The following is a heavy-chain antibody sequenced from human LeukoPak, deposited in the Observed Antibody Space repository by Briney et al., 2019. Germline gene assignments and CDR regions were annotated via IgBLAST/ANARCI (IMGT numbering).Heavy chain of an antibody. CDR1: GYSFTSYW. D-gene: IGHD3-10*01. J-gene: IGHJ6*03. CDR2: IYPGDSDT. Sequence: GESLKISCNGSGYSFTSYWIGWVRQMPGKGLEWMGIIYPGDSDTKYSPSFQGQVTISADKSISTAYLQWSSLKASDTAMYYCTRSYLNYYYGSGSYPNYYMDVWGKGTTVTVSS. V-gene: IGHV5-51*01. CDR3: TRSYLNYYYGSGSYPNYYMDV.